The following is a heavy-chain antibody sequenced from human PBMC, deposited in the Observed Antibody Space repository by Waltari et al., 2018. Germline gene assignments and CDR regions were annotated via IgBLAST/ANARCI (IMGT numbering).Heavy chain of an antibody. CDR3: ARGRGRTPDY. CDR2: INRSASS. CDR1: TGSLSGYH. Sequence: QVPLQQWGAGLLTPSETLSLTCPVYTGSLSGYHWIWIRQSPGKGLEWIGEINRSASSTYSPSLQSRVTISVDTSENHFSLRLTSVTAADTAVYYCARGRGRTPDYWGQGTLVTVSS. J-gene: IGHJ4*02. D-gene: IGHD1-26*01. V-gene: IGHV4-34*02.